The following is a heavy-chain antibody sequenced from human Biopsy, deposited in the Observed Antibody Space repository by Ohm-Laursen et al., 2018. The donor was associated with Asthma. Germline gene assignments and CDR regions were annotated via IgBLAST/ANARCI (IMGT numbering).Heavy chain of an antibody. V-gene: IGHV3-53*01. CDR3: ARGDSSNWSHYYFDY. CDR1: GFAVSRDY. Sequence: SLRLSCSASGFAVSRDYMFWVRQAPGKGLEWVSVIYSGGTSHTADSMRGRFTISRDYSKNTLYLQIHSLRAEDTAVYYCARGDSSNWSHYYFDYWGQGTLVTVSS. D-gene: IGHD3-22*01. CDR2: IYSGGTS. J-gene: IGHJ4*02.